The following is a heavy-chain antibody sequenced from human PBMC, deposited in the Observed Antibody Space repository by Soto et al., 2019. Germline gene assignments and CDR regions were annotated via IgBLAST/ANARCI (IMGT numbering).Heavy chain of an antibody. J-gene: IGHJ6*02. CDR3: RRSSRYSTDV. CDR2: IYIIGST. D-gene: IGHD6-13*01. CDR1: GGSISSSSY. Sequence: SETLSLTCTVSGGSISSSSYWGWIRQPPVKGLECIGSIYIIGSTYYNPSLKSRVTISVDTSKNQFSLKLSSVTAADTAVYYCRRSSRYSTDVWGQGTTVTVSS. V-gene: IGHV4-39*01.